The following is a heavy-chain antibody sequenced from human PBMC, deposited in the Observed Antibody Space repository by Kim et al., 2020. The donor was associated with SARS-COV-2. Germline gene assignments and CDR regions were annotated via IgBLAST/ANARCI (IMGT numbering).Heavy chain of an antibody. Sequence: GGSLRLSCAASGFTFDDYAMHWVRQAPGKGLEWVSGISWNSGSIGYVDSVKGRFTISRDNAKNSLYLQMNSLRAEDTALYYCAKERVGGYSYGYDLDYWGQGTLVTVSS. V-gene: IGHV3-9*01. D-gene: IGHD5-18*01. J-gene: IGHJ4*02. CDR3: AKERVGGYSYGYDLDY. CDR1: GFTFDDYA. CDR2: ISWNSGSI.